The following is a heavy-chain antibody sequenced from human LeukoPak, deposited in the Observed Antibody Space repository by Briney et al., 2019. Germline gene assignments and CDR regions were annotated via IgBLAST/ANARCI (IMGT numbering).Heavy chain of an antibody. Sequence: GGSLRLSCAASGFTFSSYAMHWVRQAPGKGLEWVAVISYDGSNKYYADSVKGRFTISRDNSKNTLHLQMNSLRAEDTAVYYCASGRVAVASSSLDYWGQGTLVTVSS. J-gene: IGHJ4*02. V-gene: IGHV3-30*04. CDR1: GFTFSSYA. CDR3: ASGRVAVASSSLDY. D-gene: IGHD6-19*01. CDR2: ISYDGSNK.